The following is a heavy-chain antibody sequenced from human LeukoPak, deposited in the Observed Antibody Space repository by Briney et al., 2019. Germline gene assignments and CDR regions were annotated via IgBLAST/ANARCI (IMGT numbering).Heavy chain of an antibody. D-gene: IGHD6-19*01. CDR3: ASLLPIAVAANFDY. J-gene: IGHJ4*02. V-gene: IGHV3-30-3*01. CDR2: ISYDGSNK. CDR1: GFTFSSYA. Sequence: GGSLRLSCAASGFTFSSYAMHWVRQAPGKGPEWVAVISYDGSNKYYADSVKGRFTISRDNSKNTLYLQMNSLRAEDTAVYYCASLLPIAVAANFDYWGQGTLVTVSS.